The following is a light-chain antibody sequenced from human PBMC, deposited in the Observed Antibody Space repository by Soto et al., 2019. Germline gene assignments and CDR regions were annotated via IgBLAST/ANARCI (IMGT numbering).Light chain of an antibody. CDR3: QQYSKWPLT. V-gene: IGKV3-15*01. CDR2: GAS. J-gene: IGKJ4*01. CDR1: QSVSSN. Sequence: EMVMTQSPATLSVSPGERATLSCRASQSVSSNLAWYQQKPGQAPRLLIYGASTRATGIPARFSGSGSGTEFILTISSLQSEDFAVYYCQQYSKWPLTFGGGTKVDIK.